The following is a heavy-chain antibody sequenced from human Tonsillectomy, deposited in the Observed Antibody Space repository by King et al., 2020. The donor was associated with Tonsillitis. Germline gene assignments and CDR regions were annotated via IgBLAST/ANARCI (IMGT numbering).Heavy chain of an antibody. D-gene: IGHD3-10*01. CDR3: ARYGSHRYYYSYMDV. CDR2: IWYDGSNK. Sequence: VQLVESGGGVVQPGRSLRLSCAASGFTFSSYGMHWVRQAPGKGLEWVAVIWYDGSNKYYADSVKGRFTISRDNSKNTLYLQMNSLRAEDTAVYYCARYGSHRYYYSYMDVWGKETTVTVSS. V-gene: IGHV3-33*08. CDR1: GFTFSSYG. J-gene: IGHJ6*03.